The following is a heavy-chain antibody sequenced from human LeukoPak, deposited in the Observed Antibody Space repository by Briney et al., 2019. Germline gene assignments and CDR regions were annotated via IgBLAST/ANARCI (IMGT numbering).Heavy chain of an antibody. CDR2: IYHSGST. V-gene: IGHV4-30-2*01. CDR1: GGSISSGGYS. CDR3: ASGDYALKDFDY. J-gene: IGHJ4*02. Sequence: SETLSLTCAVSGGSISSGGYSWSWIRQPPGKGLEWIGYIYHSGSTYYNPSLKSRVTISVDRSKNQFSLKLSSVTAADTAVYYCASGDYALKDFDYWGQGTLVTVSS. D-gene: IGHD4/OR15-4a*01.